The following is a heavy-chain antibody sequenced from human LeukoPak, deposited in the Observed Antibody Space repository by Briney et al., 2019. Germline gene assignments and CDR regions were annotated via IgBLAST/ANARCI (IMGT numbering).Heavy chain of an antibody. D-gene: IGHD3-22*01. J-gene: IGHJ1*01. CDR3: ATYSSLNRREFQY. Sequence: GGSLRLSCAASGFTFSAYSMTWVRQAPGKGLEWVSSFTSRSRSIYYADSVKGRFTISRDNAKQSLYLQMNSLRAEDTAVYYCATYSSLNRREFQYWGQGTLLTVSS. CDR2: FTSRSRSI. CDR1: GFTFSAYS. V-gene: IGHV3-21*01.